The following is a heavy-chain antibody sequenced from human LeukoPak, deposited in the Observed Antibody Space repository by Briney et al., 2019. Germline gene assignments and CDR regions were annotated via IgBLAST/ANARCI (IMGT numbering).Heavy chain of an antibody. CDR3: ARDRTMIAAAGRGWFDP. J-gene: IGHJ5*02. CDR2: INPNSGGT. CDR1: GYTFTGYY. Sequence: SVKVSGKAAGYTFTGYYMYWVRQAPGQGGEGMGGINPNSGGTNYEQKFQGRVTMTRDTSISTAYMELSRLRSDDTAVYYCARDRTMIAAAGRGWFDPWGQGTLVTVSS. V-gene: IGHV1-2*02. D-gene: IGHD6-13*01.